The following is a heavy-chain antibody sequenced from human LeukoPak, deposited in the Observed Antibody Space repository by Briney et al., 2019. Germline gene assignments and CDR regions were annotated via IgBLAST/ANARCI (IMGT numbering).Heavy chain of an antibody. J-gene: IGHJ4*02. CDR3: ARGRIFRSVRGVIGTKYYFDY. CDR2: MNPNSGNT. CDR1: GYTFTSYD. D-gene: IGHD3-10*01. Sequence: GASVKVSCKASGYTFTSYDINWVRQATGQGLEWMGWMNPNSGNTGYAQKFQGRVTMTRNTSISTAYMELSSLRSEDTTVYYCARGRIFRSVRGVIGTKYYFDYWGQGTLVTVSS. V-gene: IGHV1-8*01.